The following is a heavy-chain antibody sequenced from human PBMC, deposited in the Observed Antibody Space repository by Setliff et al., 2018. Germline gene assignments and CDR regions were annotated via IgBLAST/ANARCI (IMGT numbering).Heavy chain of an antibody. D-gene: IGHD3-22*01. J-gene: IGHJ6*02. CDR3: AREYYDSSGFSYGMDV. CDR2: LDNDGST. V-gene: IGHV3-53*05. Sequence: GGSLRLSCAASGVTVSAYDMSWVRQAPGKGLEWVSLLDNDGSTYYSESVKGRFTISRDNSKNTQYLQMHSLRVEDTAVYYCAREYYDSSGFSYGMDVWGQGTTVTVSS. CDR1: GVTVSAYD.